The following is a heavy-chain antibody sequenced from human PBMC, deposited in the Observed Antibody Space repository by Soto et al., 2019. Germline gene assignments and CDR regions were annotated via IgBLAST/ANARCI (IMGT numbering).Heavy chain of an antibody. CDR3: ARAVAVPADFDY. D-gene: IGHD6-19*01. CDR2: INAGNGNT. Sequence: QVQLVQSGAEEKKPGASVKVSCKASGYTFTGYAMHWVRQAPGQRLEWMGWINAGNGNTKYSQKFQGRVTSTRDTSAITAYMELSSLRSEDTAVFYCARAVAVPADFDYWGQGTLVTVSS. J-gene: IGHJ4*02. V-gene: IGHV1-3*05. CDR1: GYTFTGYA.